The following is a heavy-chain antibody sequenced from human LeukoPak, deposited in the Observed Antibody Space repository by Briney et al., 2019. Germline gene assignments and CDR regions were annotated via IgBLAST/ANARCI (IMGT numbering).Heavy chain of an antibody. CDR1: GFAFNDYW. CDR2: IISDGTRT. J-gene: IGHJ4*02. CDR3: VREQFLGAAAGQGGSYDY. Sequence: GGSLRLSCAASGFAFNDYWMNWVRQVPGKGLMWVARIISDGTRTTCADPVKGRFTVSRDNAKNTLYLQMNSLRAEDTAVYYCVREQFLGAAAGQGGSYDYWGQGALVTVSS. D-gene: IGHD6-13*01. V-gene: IGHV3-74*01.